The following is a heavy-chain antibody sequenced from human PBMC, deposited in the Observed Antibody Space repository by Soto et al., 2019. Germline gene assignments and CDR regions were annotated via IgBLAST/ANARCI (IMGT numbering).Heavy chain of an antibody. D-gene: IGHD3-22*01. CDR1: GGSISSSSYY. V-gene: IGHV4-39*01. Sequence: SETLSLTCTVSGGSISSSSYYWGWIRQPPGKGLEWIGSIYYSGSTYYNPSLKSRVTISVDTSKNQFSLKLSSVTAADTPVYYCARTGYYHSSGYYQIDYWGQGTLVTVSS. CDR2: IYYSGST. J-gene: IGHJ4*02. CDR3: ARTGYYHSSGYYQIDY.